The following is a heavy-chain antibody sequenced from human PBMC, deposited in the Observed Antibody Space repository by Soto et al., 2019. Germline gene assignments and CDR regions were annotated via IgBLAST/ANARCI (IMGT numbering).Heavy chain of an antibody. Sequence: GGSLRLSCAASGFTFSSYAMSWVRQAPGKGLEWVSAISGSGGSTYYADSVKGRFTISRDNSKNTLYLQMNSLRAEDTAVYYCAKDSHDSSGYYYARMTKRFDDWGQGTLVTVSS. V-gene: IGHV3-23*01. CDR2: ISGSGGST. J-gene: IGHJ4*02. CDR1: GFTFSSYA. D-gene: IGHD3-22*01. CDR3: AKDSHDSSGYYYARMTKRFDD.